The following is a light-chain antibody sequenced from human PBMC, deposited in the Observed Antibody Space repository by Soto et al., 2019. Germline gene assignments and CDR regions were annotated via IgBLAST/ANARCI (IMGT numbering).Light chain of an antibody. CDR2: DAS. CDR1: QSITTW. J-gene: IGKJ1*01. Sequence: IQMPQSPSTLSASVGDRVVITCRASQSITTWLAWYQQKPGKAPKLLIYDASSLESGVPSRFSGSGSGTEFTLTISSLQPDDFATYYCQQYNDYWTFGQGTKVDI. CDR3: QQYNDYWT. V-gene: IGKV1-5*01.